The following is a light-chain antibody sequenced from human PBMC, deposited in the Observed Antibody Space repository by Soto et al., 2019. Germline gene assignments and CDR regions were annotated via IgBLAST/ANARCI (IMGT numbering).Light chain of an antibody. V-gene: IGLV3-21*02. CDR3: QVWDSSTDHRV. Sequence: SYELAQPPSVSVAPGQTARITCGGNNIGRKAVHWYQQKPGQAPVLVVHDDSDRVSGIPERFSGSNSGNTATLTISRVEAGDEADYYCQVWDSSTDHRVFGGGTQLTVL. CDR2: DDS. J-gene: IGLJ3*02. CDR1: NIGRKA.